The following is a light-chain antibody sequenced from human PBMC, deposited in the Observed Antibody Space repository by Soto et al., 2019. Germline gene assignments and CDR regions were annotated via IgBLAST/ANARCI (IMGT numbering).Light chain of an antibody. CDR1: QGISTY. Sequence: DIQMTQSPSSLSESAGDRVTITCRASQGISTYLNWYQQKPGKAPKLLICAASSLQSGVPSRFSGSGSETDFTLTISSLQPEDFATYSCQQSYSTTWTFGQGTKVEIQ. J-gene: IGKJ1*01. CDR3: QQSYSTTWT. CDR2: AAS. V-gene: IGKV1-39*01.